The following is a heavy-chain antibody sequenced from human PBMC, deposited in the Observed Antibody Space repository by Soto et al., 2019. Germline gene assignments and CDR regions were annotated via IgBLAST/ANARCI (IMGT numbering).Heavy chain of an antibody. CDR1: GFAFYNYA. D-gene: IGHD1-26*01. J-gene: IGHJ4*02. V-gene: IGHV3-23*01. CDR3: AKDARRTGLLGQWVG. Sequence: EEQLLESGGGLIQPGGSLRLSCAASGFAFYNYAMAWVRQAPGKGLEWVSGISDSGISIYYTDSVKSRFTISRDNSKNTLFLQMDSLRGEDTALYYCAKDARRTGLLGQWVGWGQGTLVTVSS. CDR2: ISDSGISI.